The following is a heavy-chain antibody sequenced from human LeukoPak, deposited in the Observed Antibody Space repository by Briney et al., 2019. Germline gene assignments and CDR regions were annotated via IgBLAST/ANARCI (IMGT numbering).Heavy chain of an antibody. V-gene: IGHV4-61*01. CDR1: GGSVSSGSYY. CDR2: IYYSGST. CDR3: ARAGGIMDIVATIDY. Sequence: SETLSLTCTVSGGSVSSGSYYWSWIRQPPGKGLEWIGYIYYSGSTNYNPSLKSRVTISVDTSKNQFSLKLSSVTAADTAVYYCARAGGIMDIVATIDYWGQGTLVTASS. J-gene: IGHJ4*02. D-gene: IGHD5-12*01.